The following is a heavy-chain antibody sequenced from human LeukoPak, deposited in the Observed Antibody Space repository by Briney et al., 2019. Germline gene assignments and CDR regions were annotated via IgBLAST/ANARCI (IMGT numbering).Heavy chain of an antibody. J-gene: IGHJ4*02. CDR2: IYYTGST. CDR3: ARDSKGSGFQDY. V-gene: IGHV4-39*07. D-gene: IGHD3-10*01. Sequence: PSETLSLTCTVSGGSISSSSYYWAWIRQPPGKGLEWIGSIYYTGSTNYNPSLKSRVTMSVDTSKNQFSLRLSSVTAADTAVYYCARDSKGSGFQDYWGQGTLVTVSS. CDR1: GGSISSSSYY.